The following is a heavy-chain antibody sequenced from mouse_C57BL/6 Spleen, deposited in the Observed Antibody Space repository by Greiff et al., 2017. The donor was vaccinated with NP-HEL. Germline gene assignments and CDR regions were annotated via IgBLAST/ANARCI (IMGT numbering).Heavy chain of an antibody. J-gene: IGHJ2*01. CDR3: ARVSVPYYFDY. CDR1: GYSITSGYY. V-gene: IGHV3-6*01. Sequence: ESGPGLVKPSQSLSLTCSVTGYSITSGYYWNWIRQFPGNKLEWMGYISYDGSNNYNPSLKNRISITRDTSKNQFFLKLNSVTTEDTATYYCARVSVPYYFDYWGQGTTLTVSS. CDR2: ISYDGSN.